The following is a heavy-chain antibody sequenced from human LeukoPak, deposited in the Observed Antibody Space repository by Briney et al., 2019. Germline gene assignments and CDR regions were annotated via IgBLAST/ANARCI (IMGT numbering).Heavy chain of an antibody. D-gene: IGHD3-22*01. Sequence: PGGSLRLSCAASGFTFSSYEMNWVRQAPGKGLEWVSYISSSGSTIYYADSVKGRFTISRDNAKNSLYLQMNSLRAEDTAVYYCARVKYDSSGNDAFDIWGQGTMVTVSS. CDR3: ARVKYDSSGNDAFDI. V-gene: IGHV3-48*03. J-gene: IGHJ3*02. CDR1: GFTFSSYE. CDR2: ISSSGSTI.